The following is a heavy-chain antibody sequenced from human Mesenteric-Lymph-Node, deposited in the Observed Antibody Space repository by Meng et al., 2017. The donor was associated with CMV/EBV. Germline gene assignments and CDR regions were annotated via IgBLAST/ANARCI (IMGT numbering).Heavy chain of an antibody. Sequence: SETLSLTCTVSGGSISSSIHYWDWIRQSPGKGLEWIGSVHYSGNTYYSSSLKSRVTMSVDASRNRFSLKLNSVTAADTAVYYCARAGTYERSFDYWGQGTLVTVSS. J-gene: IGHJ4*02. D-gene: IGHD1-26*01. CDR2: VHYSGNT. V-gene: IGHV4-39*07. CDR3: ARAGTYERSFDY. CDR1: GGSISSSIHY.